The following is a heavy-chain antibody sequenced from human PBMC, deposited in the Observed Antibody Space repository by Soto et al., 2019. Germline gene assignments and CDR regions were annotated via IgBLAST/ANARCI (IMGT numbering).Heavy chain of an antibody. D-gene: IGHD3-22*01. CDR1: GYGFTSYD. Sequence: ASVKVSCKASGYGFTSYDINWVRQATGQGLEWMGWMNPNSGNTGYAQKFQGRVTMTRNTSISTAYMELSSLRSEDTAVYYCARNYYDSSGSITSGGDWYDPWGQGTLVTVSS. J-gene: IGHJ5*02. CDR2: MNPNSGNT. V-gene: IGHV1-8*01. CDR3: ARNYYDSSGSITSGGDWYDP.